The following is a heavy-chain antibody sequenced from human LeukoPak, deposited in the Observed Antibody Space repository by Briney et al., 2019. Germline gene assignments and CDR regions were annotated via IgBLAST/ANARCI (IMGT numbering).Heavy chain of an antibody. V-gene: IGHV3-48*02. Sequence: GGSLRLSCAASGFTFGSYSMNWVRQAPGKGLEWVSYISSSSSTIYYADSVKGRFTISRDNAKNSLYLQMNSLRDEDTAVYYCARDHRYYDFYGMDVWGQGTTVTVSS. CDR2: ISSSSSTI. CDR3: ARDHRYYDFYGMDV. J-gene: IGHJ6*02. D-gene: IGHD3-3*01. CDR1: GFTFGSYS.